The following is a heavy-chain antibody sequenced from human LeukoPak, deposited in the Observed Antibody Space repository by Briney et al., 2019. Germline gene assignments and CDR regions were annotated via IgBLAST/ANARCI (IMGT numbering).Heavy chain of an antibody. V-gene: IGHV4-59*01. D-gene: IGHD3-10*01. J-gene: IGHJ5*02. Sequence: SETLSLTCTVSGGSISSYYWSWIRQPPGKGLEWIGYIYYNGSTNYNPSLKSRVTISVDTSKNQFSLKLSSVTAADTAVYYCARVSARGWFDPWGQGTLVTVSS. CDR2: IYYNGST. CDR1: GGSISSYY. CDR3: ARVSARGWFDP.